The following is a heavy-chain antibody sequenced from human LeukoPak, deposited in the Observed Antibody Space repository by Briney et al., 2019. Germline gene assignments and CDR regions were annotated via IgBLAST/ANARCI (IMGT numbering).Heavy chain of an antibody. J-gene: IGHJ5*02. CDR1: GGSISSSTYY. V-gene: IGHV4-39*07. CDR3: DELRTTWSFSWDP. CDR2: IYNSGST. D-gene: IGHD3-3*01. Sequence: SETLSLTCSVSGGSISSSTYYWGWIRQPPGKGLEWIGNIYNSGSTYYNPSLKSRVTMSVDTSKSQFSLKLTSVTAADTSVYVRDELRTTWSFSWDPWGQGILVTVAS.